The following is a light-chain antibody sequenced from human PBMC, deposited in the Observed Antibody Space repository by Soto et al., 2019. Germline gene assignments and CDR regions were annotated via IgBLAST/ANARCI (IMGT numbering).Light chain of an antibody. V-gene: IGLV2-8*01. Sequence: QSALTQPPSASGSPGQSVTISCTGTSSDVGGYNYVSWYQQHPGKAPKLMIYEVSKRPSGVPDRFSGSKSGNTASLTVSGLQADDEADYYCSSYAGRNNTVFAPGTKLTVL. CDR3: SSYAGRNNTV. CDR2: EVS. J-gene: IGLJ1*01. CDR1: SSDVGGYNY.